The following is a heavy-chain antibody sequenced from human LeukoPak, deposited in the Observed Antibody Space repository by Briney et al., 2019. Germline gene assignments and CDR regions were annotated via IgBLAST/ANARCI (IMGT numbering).Heavy chain of an antibody. CDR1: GFTFSSYA. J-gene: IGHJ4*02. V-gene: IGHV3-23*01. D-gene: IGHD6-13*01. CDR2: ISGSGGST. CDR3: AKAFHEARAAAGIYYFDY. Sequence: GGSLRLSCAASGFTFSSYAMSWVRQAPGKGLEWVSAISGSGGSTYYADSVKGRFTISRDNSKNTLYLQMNSLRAEDTAVYYCAKAFHEARAAAGIYYFDYWGQGTLVTVSS.